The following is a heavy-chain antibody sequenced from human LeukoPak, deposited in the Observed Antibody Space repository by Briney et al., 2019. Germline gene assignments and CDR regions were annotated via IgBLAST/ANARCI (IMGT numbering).Heavy chain of an antibody. CDR3: ARSRDSGSYWNYYYGMDV. CDR1: GGSISSYY. D-gene: IGHD1-26*01. V-gene: IGHV4-59*01. Sequence: SETLSLTCTVSGGSISSYYWSWIRQPPGKGLEWIGYIYYSGSTNYNPSLKSRVTISVDTSKNQFSLKLSSVTAADTAVYYCARSRDSGSYWNYYYGMDVWGQGTTVTVSS. CDR2: IYYSGST. J-gene: IGHJ6*02.